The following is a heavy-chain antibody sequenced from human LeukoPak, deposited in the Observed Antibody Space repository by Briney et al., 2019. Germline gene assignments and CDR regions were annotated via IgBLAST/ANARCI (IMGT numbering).Heavy chain of an antibody. CDR1: GGTFSRYA. J-gene: IGHJ5*02. D-gene: IGHD2-2*01. Sequence: ASVTVSCKASGGTFSRYAISWVRQAPGHGLEWMGGIIPIFGTANYAQKFQGRVTITADESTSTAYMELSSLRSEDTAVYYCARDRGYCSSTSCYEGFDPWGQGTLVTVSS. CDR3: ARDRGYCSSTSCYEGFDP. V-gene: IGHV1-69*13. CDR2: IIPIFGTA.